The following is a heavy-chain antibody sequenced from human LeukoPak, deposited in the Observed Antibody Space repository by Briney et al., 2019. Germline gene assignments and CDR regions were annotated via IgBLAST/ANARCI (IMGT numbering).Heavy chain of an antibody. CDR3: AKEAGYDFWSGYPMDV. V-gene: IGHV3-23*01. CDR1: GFTFGSYA. Sequence: GVSLRLSCAASGFTFGSYAMSWVRQAPGKGLEWVSAISGSGGSTYYADSVKGRFTISRDNSKNTLYLQMNSLRAEDTAVYYCAKEAGYDFWSGYPMDVWGQGTTVTVSS. D-gene: IGHD3-3*01. CDR2: ISGSGGST. J-gene: IGHJ6*02.